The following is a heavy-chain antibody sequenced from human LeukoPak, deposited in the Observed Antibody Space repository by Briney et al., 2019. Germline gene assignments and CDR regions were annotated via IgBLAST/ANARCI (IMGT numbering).Heavy chain of an antibody. J-gene: IGHJ6*02. CDR1: GGSTSSYY. CDR3: ARLPVSIAAAGTDLRGAYYYGMDV. D-gene: IGHD6-13*01. CDR2: IYYSGST. V-gene: IGHV4-59*08. Sequence: SETLSLTCTVSGGSTSSYYWSWIRQPPGKGLEWIGYIYYSGSTNYNPSLKSRVTISVDTSKNQFSLKLSSVTAADTAVYYCARLPVSIAAAGTDLRGAYYYGMDVWGQGTTVTVSS.